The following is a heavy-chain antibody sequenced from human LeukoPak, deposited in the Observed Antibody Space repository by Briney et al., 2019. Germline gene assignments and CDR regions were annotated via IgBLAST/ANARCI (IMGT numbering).Heavy chain of an antibody. J-gene: IGHJ1*01. CDR3: ANQYCSSTSCSTKYFQH. CDR1: GFTFSSYA. D-gene: IGHD2-2*01. CDR2: ISGSCGST. Sequence: GGSLRLSCAASGFTFSSYAMSWVRQAPGKGLEWVSAISGSCGSTYYADSVKGRFTISRDNSKNTLYLQMNSLRAEDTAVYYCANQYCSSTSCSTKYFQHWGQGTLVTVSS. V-gene: IGHV3-23*01.